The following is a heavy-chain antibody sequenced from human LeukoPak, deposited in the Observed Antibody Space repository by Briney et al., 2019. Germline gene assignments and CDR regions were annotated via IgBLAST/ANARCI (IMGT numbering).Heavy chain of an antibody. CDR1: GYTFTSYY. CDR3: ARVSGGNPYYFDY. Sequence: ASVKVSCKASGYTFTSYYMHWVRQAPGQGLEWMGIINPSGGSTSYAQKFQGRVTMTRDMFTSTVYMELSSLRSEDTAVYYCARVSGGNPYYFDYWGQGTLVTVSS. D-gene: IGHD2-15*01. J-gene: IGHJ4*02. CDR2: INPSGGST. V-gene: IGHV1-46*01.